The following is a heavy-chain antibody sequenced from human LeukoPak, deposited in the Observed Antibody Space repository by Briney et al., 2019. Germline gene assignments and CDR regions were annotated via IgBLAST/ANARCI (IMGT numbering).Heavy chain of an antibody. CDR1: GFAFDDYA. CDR3: ARGGYYASFDP. Sequence: PGGSLRLSCAASGFAFDDYAMHWVRQAPGKGLEWVSGISWNSGSIGYADSVKGRFTISRDNAKNSLYLQMNSLRAEDTAVYYCARGGYYASFDPWGQGTLVTVSS. D-gene: IGHD3-10*01. J-gene: IGHJ5*02. V-gene: IGHV3-9*01. CDR2: ISWNSGSI.